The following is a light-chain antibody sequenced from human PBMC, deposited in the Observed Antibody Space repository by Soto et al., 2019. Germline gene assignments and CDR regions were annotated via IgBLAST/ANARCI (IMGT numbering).Light chain of an antibody. V-gene: IGLV2-14*03. CDR3: SSYTTSSTLVV. J-gene: IGLJ2*01. CDR1: SSDIGDYNF. CDR2: DVS. Sequence: QSALTQPASVSGSPGQSITISCTGTSSDIGDYNFVSWYQHYPGKAPKLMIYDVSNRPSGVSNRFSASKSGNTASLTISGLQAEDEADYYCSSYTTSSTLVVFGGGTKLTVL.